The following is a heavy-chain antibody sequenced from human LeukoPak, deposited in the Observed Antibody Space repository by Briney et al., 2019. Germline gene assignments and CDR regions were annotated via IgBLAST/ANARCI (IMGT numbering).Heavy chain of an antibody. CDR3: ARDSGLSYYFDY. CDR2: IKQDGSEK. J-gene: IGHJ4*02. CDR1: GFTFSSYW. V-gene: IGHV3-7*01. D-gene: IGHD3-16*02. Sequence: GGSLRLSCAASGFTFSSYWMSWVRQAPGKGLEWVANIKQDGSEKYYADSVKGRLTISRDNAKNSLYLQMNSLRAEDTAVYYCARDSGLSYYFDYWGQGTLVTVSS.